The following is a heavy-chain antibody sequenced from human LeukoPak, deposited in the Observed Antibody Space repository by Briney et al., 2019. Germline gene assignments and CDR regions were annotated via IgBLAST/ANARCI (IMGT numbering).Heavy chain of an antibody. D-gene: IGHD6-6*01. Sequence: GASVKVSCKASGGTFSSYAISWVRQAPGQGLEWMGWISAYNGNTNYAQKLQGRVTMTTDTSTSTAYMELRSLRSDDTAVYYCARDSPLVGSSSSNWGQGTLVTVSS. CDR3: ARDSPLVGSSSSN. V-gene: IGHV1-18*01. J-gene: IGHJ4*02. CDR2: ISAYNGNT. CDR1: GGTFSSYA.